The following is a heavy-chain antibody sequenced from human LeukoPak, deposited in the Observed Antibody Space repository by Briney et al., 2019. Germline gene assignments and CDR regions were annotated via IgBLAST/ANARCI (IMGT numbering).Heavy chain of an antibody. D-gene: IGHD2-2*01. J-gene: IGHJ6*03. CDR3: ARGDCSSISYYYMDV. Sequence: SETLSLTCTVSGYSISIGYYWGWIRQPPGKGLEWIGSIYHSGSTYYSPSLKSRVTISVDTSKNQLSLKLSSVTAADTAVYYCARGDCSSISYYYMDVWGKGTTVTVSS. CDR2: IYHSGST. CDR1: GYSISIGYY. V-gene: IGHV4-38-2*02.